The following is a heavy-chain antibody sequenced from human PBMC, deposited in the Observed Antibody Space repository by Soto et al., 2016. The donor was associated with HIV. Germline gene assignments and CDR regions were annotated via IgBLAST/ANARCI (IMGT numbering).Heavy chain of an antibody. J-gene: IGHJ5*02. CDR2: ISSSGSTI. V-gene: IGHV3-11*04. Sequence: VQLVESGGGLVKPGGSLRLSCAASGFTFSDYYMNWIRQAPGKGLEWVSYISSSGSTIYYADSVKGRFTISRDNAKNSLYLQMNSLRAEDTAVYYCARDLMAASSVPTAAIRPWGQGPWSRLL. CDR1: GFTFSDYY. CDR3: ARDLMAASSVPTAAIRP. D-gene: IGHD6-6*01.